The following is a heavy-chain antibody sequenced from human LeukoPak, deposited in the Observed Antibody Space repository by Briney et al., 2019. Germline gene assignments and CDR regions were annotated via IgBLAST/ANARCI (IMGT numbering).Heavy chain of an antibody. CDR2: FYYSGNTY. CDR3: ATIVVVVAATPGDHVDV. V-gene: IGHV4-39*07. D-gene: IGHD2-15*01. Sequence: SETLSLTCTVSGGSISSTSHYWGWIRQPPGKGLEWIGSFYYSGNTYYYNPSLKSRVTISVDTSKNQFSLKVNSVTAADTAVYYCATIVVVVAATPGDHVDVWGKGTTVTVSS. J-gene: IGHJ6*04. CDR1: GGSISSTSHY.